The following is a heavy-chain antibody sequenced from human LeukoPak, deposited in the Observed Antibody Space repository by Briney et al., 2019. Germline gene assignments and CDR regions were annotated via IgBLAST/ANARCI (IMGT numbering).Heavy chain of an antibody. Sequence: GGSLRLSGAASGFTFSSYAMSWVRQAPGKGLEWVSTVSGSGGSTYYADSVKGRFTISSDNSKNTLYLQMNSLRAEDTAVYYCAKDYDRTGSQSGYPFDYWGQGTLVTVSS. D-gene: IGHD1-14*01. CDR2: VSGSGGST. CDR3: AKDYDRTGSQSGYPFDY. CDR1: GFTFSSYA. V-gene: IGHV3-23*01. J-gene: IGHJ4*02.